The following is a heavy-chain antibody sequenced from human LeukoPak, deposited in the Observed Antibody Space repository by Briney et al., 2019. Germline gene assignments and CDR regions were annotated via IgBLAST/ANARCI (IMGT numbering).Heavy chain of an antibody. D-gene: IGHD4-17*01. CDR1: GFTFSSYA. J-gene: IGHJ4*02. CDR3: AKDQSYGDYAYYFDY. Sequence: GGSLRLSCAASGFTFSSYAMSWVRQAPGKGLDLVSAISGSGGSTYYADSVKGRFTISRDNSKNTLYLQMNSLRAVDTAVYYCAKDQSYGDYAYYFDYWDQGTLVTVSS. CDR2: ISGSGGST. V-gene: IGHV3-23*01.